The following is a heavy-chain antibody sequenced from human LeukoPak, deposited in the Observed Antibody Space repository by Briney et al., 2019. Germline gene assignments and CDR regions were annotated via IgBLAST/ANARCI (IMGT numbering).Heavy chain of an antibody. CDR2: IIPIFGTA. D-gene: IGHD5-24*01. CDR3: ARGRRDGNPLSYYYGMDV. Sequence: EASVKVSCKASGGTFSSYAISWVRQAPGQGLEWMGGIIPIFGTANYAQKFQGRVTITADESTSTAYMELSSLRSEDTAVYYCARGRRDGNPLSYYYGMDVWGQGTTVTVSS. J-gene: IGHJ6*02. CDR1: GGTFSSYA. V-gene: IGHV1-69*13.